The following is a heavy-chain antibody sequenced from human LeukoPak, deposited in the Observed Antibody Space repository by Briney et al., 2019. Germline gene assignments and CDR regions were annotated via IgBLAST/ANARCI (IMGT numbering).Heavy chain of an antibody. CDR1: GYTFTAYL. CDR2: INPNSGGT. D-gene: IGHD4-17*01. CDR3: ARDAYGDYTSGAFDI. Sequence: ASVKVSCKASGYTFTAYLLPWVGQSPGQGFGGWGWINPNSGGTNYAQKFQGRVTMTRDTSISTAYMELSRLRSDDTAVYYCARDAYGDYTSGAFDIWGQGTMVTVSS. J-gene: IGHJ3*02. V-gene: IGHV1-2*02.